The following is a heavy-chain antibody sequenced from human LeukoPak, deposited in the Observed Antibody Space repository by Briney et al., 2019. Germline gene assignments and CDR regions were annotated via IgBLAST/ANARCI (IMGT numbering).Heavy chain of an antibody. CDR2: INPNSGGT. J-gene: IGHJ6*03. CDR3: ASLGFGELLPSYYYYYYMDV. D-gene: IGHD3-10*01. Sequence: GASVKVSCKASGYTFTGYYMHLVRQAPGQGLEWMGWINPNSGGTNYAQKFQGRVTMTRDASISTAYMELSRLRSDDTAVYYCASLGFGELLPSYYYYYYMDVWGKGTTVTISS. V-gene: IGHV1-2*02. CDR1: GYTFTGYY.